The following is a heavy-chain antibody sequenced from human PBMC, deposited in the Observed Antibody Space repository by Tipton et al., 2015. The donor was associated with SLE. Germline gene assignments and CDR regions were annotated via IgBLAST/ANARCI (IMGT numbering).Heavy chain of an antibody. Sequence: TLSLTCTVSGGSISSHYWNWIRQPPGKGLEWIGYIYYSGSTNYDPSLKSRVTISVDPSKNQFSLKLSSVTAADTALYYCARGGYFDWSPFDYWGQGTLATVSS. D-gene: IGHD3-9*01. CDR1: GGSISSHY. J-gene: IGHJ4*02. CDR3: ARGGYFDWSPFDY. CDR2: IYYSGST. V-gene: IGHV4-59*11.